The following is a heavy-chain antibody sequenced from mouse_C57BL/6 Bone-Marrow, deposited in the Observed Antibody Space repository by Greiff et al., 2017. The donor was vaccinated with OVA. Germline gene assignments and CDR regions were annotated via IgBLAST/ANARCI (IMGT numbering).Heavy chain of an antibody. J-gene: IGHJ4*01. CDR3: ARDALLYGMDY. Sequence: EVNVVESGGGLVQPGRSLRLSCATSGFTFSNFYMEWVRQAPGKGLEWIAASRNKANDYTTEYSASVKGRFIVSRDTSPSILYLQMKALRPKDTDTYYCARDALLYGMDYWGQGTSVTVSS. CDR2: SRNKANDYTT. V-gene: IGHV7-1*01. CDR1: GFTFSNFY.